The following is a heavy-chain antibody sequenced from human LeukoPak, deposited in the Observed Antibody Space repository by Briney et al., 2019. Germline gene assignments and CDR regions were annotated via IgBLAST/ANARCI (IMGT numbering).Heavy chain of an antibody. CDR1: GFTFSTYA. Sequence: GGSLRLSCAASGFTFSTYAMSWVRLAPGEGLEWVSAISGSGGSTYYADSVKGRFTISRDNSKNTLYLQMNSLRAEDTAVYYCAKSAQSYQLLSNAFDIWGQGTMVTVSS. V-gene: IGHV3-23*01. J-gene: IGHJ3*02. D-gene: IGHD2-2*01. CDR2: ISGSGGST. CDR3: AKSAQSYQLLSNAFDI.